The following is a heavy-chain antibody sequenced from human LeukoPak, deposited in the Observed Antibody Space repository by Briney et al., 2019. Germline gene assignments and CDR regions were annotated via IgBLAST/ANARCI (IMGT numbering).Heavy chain of an antibody. D-gene: IGHD6-19*01. CDR2: INPSGGST. CDR1: GYTFTSYY. Sequence: ASVTVSCKASGYTFTSYYMHWVRQAPAQGLEWMGIINPSGGSTSYAQKFQGTVTMTRNTSTSTVYMELTSLRSEDTAGYYCARERAVAYLNWGQGTLVTVSS. J-gene: IGHJ4*02. CDR3: ARERAVAYLN. V-gene: IGHV1-46*01.